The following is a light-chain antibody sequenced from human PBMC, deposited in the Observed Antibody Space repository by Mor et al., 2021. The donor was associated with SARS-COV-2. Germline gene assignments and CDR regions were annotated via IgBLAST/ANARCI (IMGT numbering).Light chain of an antibody. CDR3: CSYAGTYVI. J-gene: IGLJ2*01. Sequence: GVSNRFSGSKSGNTASLTISGLQAEDEADYYCCSYAGTYVIFGGGTKLTV. V-gene: IGLV2-23*01.